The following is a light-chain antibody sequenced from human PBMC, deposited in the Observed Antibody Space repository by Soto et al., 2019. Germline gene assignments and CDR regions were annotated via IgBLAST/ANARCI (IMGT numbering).Light chain of an antibody. CDR1: SSDIGDYNY. V-gene: IGLV2-14*01. J-gene: IGLJ2*01. CDR3: SSYTSSGTLVL. CDR2: EVS. Sequence: QSALTQPASVSGSPGQSITISCTGTSSDIGDYNYVSWYQQHPGKAPKLMISEVSNRPSGVSNRFSGSKSGNTASLTISGLQAEDEADYYCSSYTSSGTLVLFGGGNKLTVL.